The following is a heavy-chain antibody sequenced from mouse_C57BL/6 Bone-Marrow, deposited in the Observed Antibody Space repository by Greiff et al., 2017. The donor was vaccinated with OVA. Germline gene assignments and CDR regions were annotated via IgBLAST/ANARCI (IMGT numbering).Heavy chain of an antibody. CDR2: IYPRSGNT. CDR3: ARWGGYGNYGFAY. CDR1: GYTFTSYG. D-gene: IGHD2-1*01. Sequence: QVQLKQSGAELARPGASVKLSCKASGYTFTSYGISWVKQRTGQGLEWIGEIYPRSGNTYYNEKFKGKATLTADKSSSKAYMELRSLTSEDSAVYFCARWGGYGNYGFAYWGQGTLVTVSA. J-gene: IGHJ3*01. V-gene: IGHV1-81*01.